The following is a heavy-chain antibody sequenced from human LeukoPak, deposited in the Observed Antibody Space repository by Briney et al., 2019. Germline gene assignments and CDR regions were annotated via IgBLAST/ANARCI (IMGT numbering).Heavy chain of an antibody. CDR3: AKDSSGGWLRSYYFDS. V-gene: IGHV3-30*18. J-gene: IGHJ4*02. CDR2: MSYDGSNK. CDR1: GLTFSSYG. D-gene: IGHD5-24*01. Sequence: GGPLRLSRAAPGLTFSSYGMHWFRQTQDKGLVWVAVMSYDGSNKDYADSVKGRFTISRDNYKSTLYVQMNSLRAEDTAVYYCAKDSSGGWLRSYYFDSWGQGTLVTVSS.